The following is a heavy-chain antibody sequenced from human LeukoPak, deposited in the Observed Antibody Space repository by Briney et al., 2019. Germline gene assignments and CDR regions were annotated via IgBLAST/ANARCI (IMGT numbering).Heavy chain of an antibody. Sequence: GASVKVSCKVSGYTLTELSMHWVRQAPGQGLEWMGWINTNTGNPTYAQGFTGRFVFSLDTSVSTAYLQISSLKAEDTAVYYCAWSAAIGLVDYWGQGTLVTVSS. D-gene: IGHD2-2*01. CDR2: INTNTGNP. J-gene: IGHJ4*02. CDR3: AWSAAIGLVDY. V-gene: IGHV7-4-1*02. CDR1: GYTLTELS.